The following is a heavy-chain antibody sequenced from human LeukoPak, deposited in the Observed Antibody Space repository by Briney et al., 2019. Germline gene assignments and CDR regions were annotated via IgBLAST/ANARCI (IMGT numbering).Heavy chain of an antibody. J-gene: IGHJ4*02. V-gene: IGHV1-18*01. CDR1: GYTFTSYG. Sequence: ASVKVSCKASGYTFTSYGISWVRQAPGQGLEWMGWISSYNGNTNYAQKLQGRVTMSTDTSTGTAYMELRSLRSDDTAVYYCARVYDIFGSGSHSDFWGQGTLVTVSS. CDR2: ISSYNGNT. D-gene: IGHD3-10*01. CDR3: ARVYDIFGSGSHSDF.